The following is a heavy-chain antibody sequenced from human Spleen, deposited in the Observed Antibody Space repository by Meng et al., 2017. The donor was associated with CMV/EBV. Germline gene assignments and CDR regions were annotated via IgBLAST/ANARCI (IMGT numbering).Heavy chain of an antibody. CDR2: IIPMFRKT. D-gene: IGHD6-6*01. CDR1: GGTFSSYA. V-gene: IGHV1-69*05. Sequence: CTASGGTFSSYAINWVRQAPGNGLEWIGNIIPMFRKTNYAQKFQGRVTITTGESSGTVFMELSSLTLDDTAIYFCARVPDSRAPEDDYWGQGTLVTVSS. J-gene: IGHJ4*02. CDR3: ARVPDSRAPEDDY.